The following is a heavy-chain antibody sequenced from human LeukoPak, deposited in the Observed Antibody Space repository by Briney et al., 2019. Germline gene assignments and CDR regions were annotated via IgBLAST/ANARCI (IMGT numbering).Heavy chain of an antibody. V-gene: IGHV1-24*01. J-gene: IGHJ4*02. CDR1: GYTLTELS. CDR3: ATDRVAGTTLTEYYFDY. D-gene: IGHD1-1*01. Sequence: GASVKVSCKVSGYTLTELSMHWVRQAPGKGLEWMGGFDPEDGETTYAQKFQGRVTMTEDTSTDTAYMELSSLRSEDTAVYYCATDRVAGTTLTEYYFDYWGQGTLVTVSS. CDR2: FDPEDGET.